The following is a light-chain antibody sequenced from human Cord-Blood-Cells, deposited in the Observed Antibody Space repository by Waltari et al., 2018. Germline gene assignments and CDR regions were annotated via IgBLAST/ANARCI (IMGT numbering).Light chain of an antibody. CDR3: QQYGSSLYS. Sequence: IVLTQSPGPLSLSPGERATLSCRASQSVSSSYLAWYQQQPGQAPRLLSYGASSRATGIPDRFSGSGSGTDFTLTISRLEPEDFAVYYGQQYGSSLYSFGQGTKLEIK. V-gene: IGKV3-20*01. J-gene: IGKJ2*03. CDR1: QSVSSSY. CDR2: GAS.